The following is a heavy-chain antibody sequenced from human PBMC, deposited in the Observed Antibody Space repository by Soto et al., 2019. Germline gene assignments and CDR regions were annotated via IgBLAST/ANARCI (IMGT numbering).Heavy chain of an antibody. D-gene: IGHD3-9*01. CDR2: ISYDGNNK. CDR1: GFTFSSYC. V-gene: IGHV3-30*03. CDR3: VRVLRFFDWPPFAY. J-gene: IGHJ4*02. Sequence: GGSLRLSCAASGFTFSSYCMHWVRQAPGKGLEWVAVISYDGNNKYYADSVKGRFTISRDNSKNTLYLQMNSLRAEDTAVYYLVRVLRFFDWPPFAYWGKGPLVTVSS.